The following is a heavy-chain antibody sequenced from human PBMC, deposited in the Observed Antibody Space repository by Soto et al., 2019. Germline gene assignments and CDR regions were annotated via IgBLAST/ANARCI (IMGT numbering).Heavy chain of an antibody. Sequence: GGSLRRSGAASGFTVRSYYMRWVRQAPGKGLEWVSVIYSGGSTCYADSVKGRFTISRPHSTTTPYLQMNSLRADGTPVYYCARVVRSAYYY. D-gene: IGHD3-3*01. V-gene: IGHV3-53*01. J-gene: IGHJ6*01. CDR3: ARVVRSAYYY. CDR1: GFTVRSYY. CDR2: IYSGGST.